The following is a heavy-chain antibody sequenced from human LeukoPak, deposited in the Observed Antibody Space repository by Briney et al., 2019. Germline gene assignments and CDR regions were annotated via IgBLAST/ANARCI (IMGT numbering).Heavy chain of an antibody. CDR1: GGSISSGSYY. V-gene: IGHV4-61*09. CDR2: LYTSGTT. Sequence: PSETLSLTCTVSGGSISSGSYYWTWIRQPAGKGLEWIGHLYTSGTTDCNPSLQSRVTISADTSKHQFSLRLTSVTAADTAVYYCARAGGSVGWYGTIDSWGQGTLVTVSS. D-gene: IGHD6-19*01. J-gene: IGHJ4*02. CDR3: ARAGGSVGWYGTIDS.